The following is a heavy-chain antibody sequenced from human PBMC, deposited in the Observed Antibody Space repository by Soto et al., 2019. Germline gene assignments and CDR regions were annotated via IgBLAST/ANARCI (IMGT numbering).Heavy chain of an antibody. Sequence: GESLEISCKGSGYSFTSYWIGWVRQRPWTGLAWMGIIYPGDSDTRYSPSFQGQVTISADKSISTAYLQWSSLKASDTAMYYCARHIRSGSYTGYDYGMDVWGQGTTVTVSS. V-gene: IGHV5-51*01. J-gene: IGHJ6*02. CDR2: IYPGDSDT. CDR3: ARHIRSGSYTGYDYGMDV. D-gene: IGHD1-26*01. CDR1: GYSFTSYW.